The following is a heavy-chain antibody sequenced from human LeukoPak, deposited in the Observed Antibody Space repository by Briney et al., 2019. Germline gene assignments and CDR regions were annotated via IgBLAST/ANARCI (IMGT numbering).Heavy chain of an antibody. J-gene: IGHJ2*01. D-gene: IGHD3-10*01. CDR1: GGSISSYY. CDR3: ARNRRLWFGELTPYWYFDL. CDR2: IYHSGST. Sequence: PSETLSLTCTVSGGSISSYYWSWIRQPPGKGLEWIGSIYHSGSTYYNPSLKSRVTISVDTSKNQFSLKLSSVTAADTAVYYCARNRRLWFGELTPYWYFDLWGRGTLVTVSS. V-gene: IGHV4-59*08.